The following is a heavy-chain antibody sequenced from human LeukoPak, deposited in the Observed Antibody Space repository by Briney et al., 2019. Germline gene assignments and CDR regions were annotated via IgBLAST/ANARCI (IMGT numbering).Heavy chain of an antibody. CDR1: GGTFSSYT. J-gene: IGHJ2*01. D-gene: IGHD6-19*01. V-gene: IGHV1-69*05. CDR2: IIPIFGTA. Sequence: SVKVSCKASGGTFSSYTISWVRQAPGQGLEWMGRIIPIFGTANYAQKFQGRVTITTDESTSTAYMELSSLRSEDTAVYYCVRNRRDGWSDGYWYFDLWGRGTLVTVSS. CDR3: VRNRRDGWSDGYWYFDL.